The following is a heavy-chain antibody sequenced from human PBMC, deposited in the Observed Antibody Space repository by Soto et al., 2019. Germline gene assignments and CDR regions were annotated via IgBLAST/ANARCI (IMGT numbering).Heavy chain of an antibody. CDR3: ARGYCSGGSCLGHFDY. Sequence: PGGSLRLSCAASGFTFSSYWMSWVRQAPGKGLEWVANIKQDGSEKYYVDSVKGRFTISRDNAKNSLYLQMNSLRAEDTAVYYCARGYCSGGSCLGHFDYWGQGTLVTVSS. D-gene: IGHD2-15*01. J-gene: IGHJ4*02. CDR1: GFTFSSYW. V-gene: IGHV3-7*01. CDR2: IKQDGSEK.